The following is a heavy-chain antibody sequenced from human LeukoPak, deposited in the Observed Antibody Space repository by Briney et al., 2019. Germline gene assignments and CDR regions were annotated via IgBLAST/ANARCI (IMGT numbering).Heavy chain of an antibody. J-gene: IGHJ4*02. CDR1: GFTFSSYE. CDR2: ISSLSGTI. D-gene: IGHD3-16*01. V-gene: IGHV3-48*01. CDR3: VRDQGGAVSY. Sequence: GGSLRLSCAASGFTFSSYEMNWVRQAPGKGLEWVSYISSLSGTINYADSVKGRFIISRDNAKNSMFLQMNSLRAEDTAVYYCVRDQGGAVSYWGQGTLVTVSS.